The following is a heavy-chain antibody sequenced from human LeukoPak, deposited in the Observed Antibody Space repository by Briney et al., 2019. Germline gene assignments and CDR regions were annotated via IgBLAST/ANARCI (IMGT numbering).Heavy chain of an antibody. D-gene: IGHD5-12*01. J-gene: IGHJ4*02. CDR1: GGSISSGSYY. V-gene: IGHV4-39*01. CDR2: IYYSGST. Sequence: PSETLSLTCTVSGGSISSGSYYWGWIRQPPGKGLEWIGSIYYSGSTYYNPSLKSRVTISVDTSKNQFSLKLSSVTAADTAVYYCARHSAQYGGYVGYWGQGTLVTVSS. CDR3: ARHSAQYGGYVGY.